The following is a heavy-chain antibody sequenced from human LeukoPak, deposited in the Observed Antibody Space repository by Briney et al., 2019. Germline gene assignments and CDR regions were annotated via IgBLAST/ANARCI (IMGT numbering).Heavy chain of an antibody. CDR2: ITATSSYI. CDR3: ARDGGRAVEYYFDY. D-gene: IGHD3-16*01. J-gene: IGHJ4*02. CDR1: GFTFRSYT. V-gene: IGHV3-21*01. Sequence: PGGSLRLACAASGFTFRSYTMNWVRQAPGKGLEWVSSITATSSYIYYADSVKGRFTISRDNAKNSLYLQMNSLRAEDTAVYYCARDGGRAVEYYFDYWGQGTLVTVSS.